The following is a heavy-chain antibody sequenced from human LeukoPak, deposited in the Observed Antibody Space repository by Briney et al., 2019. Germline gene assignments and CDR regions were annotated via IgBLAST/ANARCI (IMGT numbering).Heavy chain of an antibody. J-gene: IGHJ4*02. Sequence: GGPLRLSCAASGFTFSSYVMNWVRQAPGKGLEWVSFIGSSSSNIYYADSVKGRFTISRDNAKNSLYLQMNSLRAEDTAVYYCVRARLDSWGQGTLVTVSS. D-gene: IGHD2-21*01. CDR3: VRARLDS. V-gene: IGHV3-48*04. CDR1: GFTFSSYV. CDR2: IGSSSSNI.